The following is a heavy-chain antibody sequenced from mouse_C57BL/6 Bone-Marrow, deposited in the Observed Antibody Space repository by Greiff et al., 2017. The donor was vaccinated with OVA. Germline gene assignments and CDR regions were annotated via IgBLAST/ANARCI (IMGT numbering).Heavy chain of an antibody. Sequence: EVQLVESEGGLVQPGSSMKLSCTASGFTFSDYYMAWVRQVPEKGLEWVANINYDGSSTYYLDSLKSRFIISRDNAKNILYLQMSSLKSEDTATYYCARDDYDYGYWYFDVWGTGTTVTVSS. CDR3: ARDDYDYGYWYFDV. CDR2: INYDGSST. V-gene: IGHV5-16*01. D-gene: IGHD2-4*01. CDR1: GFTFSDYY. J-gene: IGHJ1*03.